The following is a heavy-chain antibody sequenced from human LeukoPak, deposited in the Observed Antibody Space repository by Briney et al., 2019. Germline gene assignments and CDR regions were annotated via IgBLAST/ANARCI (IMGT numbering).Heavy chain of an antibody. Sequence: GGSLRLSCAASGFNFSSYGIHWLRQAPGKGLEWVAVISYDGSNKYYADSVKGRFTISRDNSKNTLYLQMNSLRAEDTAVYYCAKHLFPDYYYYGMDVWGQGTTVTVSS. CDR2: ISYDGSNK. D-gene: IGHD2-21*01. CDR1: GFNFSSYG. CDR3: AKHLFPDYYYYGMDV. V-gene: IGHV3-30*18. J-gene: IGHJ6*02.